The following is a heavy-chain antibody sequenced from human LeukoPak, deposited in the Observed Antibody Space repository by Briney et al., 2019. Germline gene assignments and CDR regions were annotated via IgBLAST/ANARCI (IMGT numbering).Heavy chain of an antibody. Sequence: PGGSLRLSCAASGFTFSSYEMNWVRQAPGKGLEWVSYTSSSGSTIYYADSVKGRFTISRDNAKNSLYLQTNSLRAEDTAVYYCARSGGWLQFHYWGQGTLVTVSS. CDR1: GFTFSSYE. CDR2: TSSSGSTI. V-gene: IGHV3-48*03. CDR3: ARSGGWLQFHY. J-gene: IGHJ4*02. D-gene: IGHD5-24*01.